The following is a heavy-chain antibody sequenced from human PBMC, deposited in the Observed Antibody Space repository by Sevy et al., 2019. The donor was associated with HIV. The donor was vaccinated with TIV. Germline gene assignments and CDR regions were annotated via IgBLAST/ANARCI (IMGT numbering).Heavy chain of an antibody. Sequence: SETLSLTCTVSGGSVSSGSYYWSWIRQPPGKGLECIGYIYYSGSTNYNPSLKSRVTISVDPSKNQFSLRLNSVTAADTAVYYCARAPPVVVVPGAPSWFDPWGQGTLVTVSS. D-gene: IGHD2-2*01. J-gene: IGHJ5*02. CDR3: ARAPPVVVVPGAPSWFDP. CDR2: IYYSGST. CDR1: GGSVSSGSYY. V-gene: IGHV4-61*01.